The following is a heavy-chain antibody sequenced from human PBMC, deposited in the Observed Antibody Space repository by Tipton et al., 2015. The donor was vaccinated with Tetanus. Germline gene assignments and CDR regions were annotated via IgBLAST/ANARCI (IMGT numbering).Heavy chain of an antibody. CDR2: VFHSGTT. CDR3: ARWIAVTGTDFDF. Sequence: WVRQAPGKGLEWIGTVFHSGTTYYNPSLKSRVTISVDTSKNQFSLKLTSVTAADTAVYYCARWIAVTGTDFDFWGQGTLVTVSS. D-gene: IGHD6-19*01. V-gene: IGHV4-39*01. J-gene: IGHJ4*02.